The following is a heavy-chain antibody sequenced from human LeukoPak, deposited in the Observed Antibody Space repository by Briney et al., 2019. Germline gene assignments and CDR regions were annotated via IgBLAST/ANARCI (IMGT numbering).Heavy chain of an antibody. V-gene: IGHV5-51*01. CDR2: IYPGDSDT. J-gene: IGHJ5*01. Sequence: GESLKISCKAPGYSFSRYWIGWVRQMPGKGLEWMGIIYPGDSDTRYSPSFQGQVTISADKSITTAYLQWTSLKASDTAMYYCARSSTYSSGWSGIDSWGQGTLVTVSS. CDR3: ARSSTYSSGWSGIDS. CDR1: GYSFSRYW. D-gene: IGHD6-19*01.